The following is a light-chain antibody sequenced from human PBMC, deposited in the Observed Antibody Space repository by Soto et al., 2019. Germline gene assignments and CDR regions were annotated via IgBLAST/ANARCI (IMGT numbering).Light chain of an antibody. CDR1: SSDIGAYDY. Sequence: QSALTQPASMSGSPGQSITISCTGTSSDIGAYDYVSWYQQHPGKAPKLIIYDVNIRPSGVSNRFSGSKSGNTASLTISGLQAEDEADYYCSSYTITSTRLFGTGTKLTVL. CDR3: SSYTITSTRL. CDR2: DVN. J-gene: IGLJ1*01. V-gene: IGLV2-14*01.